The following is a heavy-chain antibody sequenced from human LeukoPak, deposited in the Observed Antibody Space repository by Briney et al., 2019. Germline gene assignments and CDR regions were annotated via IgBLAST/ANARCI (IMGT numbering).Heavy chain of an antibody. D-gene: IGHD3-10*01. V-gene: IGHV3-33*01. Sequence: GGSLRLSCAASGFTFSSYGMHWVRQAPGKGLEWVAVIWYDGSNKYYADSVKGRFTISRDNSKNMLYLQMNSLRAEGTAVYYCARARRMVRGWGDYFDYWGQGTLVTVSS. J-gene: IGHJ4*02. CDR3: ARARRMVRGWGDYFDY. CDR1: GFTFSSYG. CDR2: IWYDGSNK.